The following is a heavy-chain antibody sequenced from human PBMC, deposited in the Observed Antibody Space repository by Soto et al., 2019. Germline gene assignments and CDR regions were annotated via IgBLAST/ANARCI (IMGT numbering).Heavy chain of an antibody. CDR1: GCSFTSYW. Sequence: GESLRVWWRGAGCSFTSYWGGWVRQMPGKGLEWMGIIYPGDSDTRYSPSFQGQVTISADKSISTAYLQWSSLKASDTAMYYCATSGRINDFDYWGQGILVTVSS. V-gene: IGHV5-51*01. D-gene: IGHD1-26*01. J-gene: IGHJ4*02. CDR3: ATSGRINDFDY. CDR2: IYPGDSDT.